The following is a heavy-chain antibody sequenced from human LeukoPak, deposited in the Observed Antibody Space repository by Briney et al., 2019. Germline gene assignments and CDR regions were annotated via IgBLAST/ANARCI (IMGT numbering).Heavy chain of an antibody. CDR1: GFTFSSYA. CDR3: AKSGLNRFDS. D-gene: IGHD2-15*01. Sequence: GGTLRLSCAASGFTFSSYAMSWVRQAPGKGLEWVSSISGRDDSTHYADSVKGRFTISRDNTKSTLFLQVNSLRAEDTAVYHCAKSGLNRFDSWGQGTLVTVSS. V-gene: IGHV3-23*01. CDR2: ISGRDDST. J-gene: IGHJ4*02.